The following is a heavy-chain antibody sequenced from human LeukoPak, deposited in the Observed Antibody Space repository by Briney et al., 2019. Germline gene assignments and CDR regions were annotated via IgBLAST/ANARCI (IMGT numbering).Heavy chain of an antibody. CDR2: IRYDGSNK. J-gene: IGHJ4*02. D-gene: IGHD6-13*01. CDR3: AKDYPMAAAIDY. Sequence: PGGSLTLTCAAYGFTFSSYGMHWLRQAPGKGREWVAFIRYDGSNKYYADSVKGRFTISRDNSKNTLYLQMNSLRAEGTAVYYCAKDYPMAAAIDYWGPGTLFTVSS. CDR1: GFTFSSYG. V-gene: IGHV3-30*02.